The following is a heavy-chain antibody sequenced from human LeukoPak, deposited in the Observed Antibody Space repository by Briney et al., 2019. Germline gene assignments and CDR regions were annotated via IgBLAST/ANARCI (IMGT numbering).Heavy chain of an antibody. D-gene: IGHD3-10*01. Sequence: PSGTLSLTCSVSGGSISSSSHYWGWIRQPPGKGLEWIGTIYYKGSTYYNPSLKSRVTISVDTSKNQFSLKLTSVTAADTAVYYCARQGGSGTFYVDYWGQGTLVSVSS. CDR3: ARQGGSGTFYVDY. CDR2: IYYKGST. V-gene: IGHV4-39*01. J-gene: IGHJ4*02. CDR1: GGSISSSSHY.